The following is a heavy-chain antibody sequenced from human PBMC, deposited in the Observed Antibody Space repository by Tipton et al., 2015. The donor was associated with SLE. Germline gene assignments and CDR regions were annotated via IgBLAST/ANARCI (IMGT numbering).Heavy chain of an antibody. CDR1: GFTFSSYG. D-gene: IGHD6-6*01. J-gene: IGHJ2*01. Sequence: SLRLSCAASGFTFSSYGMPWVRQAPGKGLEGVAFIRYDGSNKYYADSVKGRFTISRDNSKNTLYLQMNSLRAEDTAVYDCAKGEHSRSSGWYFDLWGRGTRVTVSS. CDR3: AKGEHSRSSGWYFDL. V-gene: IGHV3-30*02. CDR2: IRYDGSNK.